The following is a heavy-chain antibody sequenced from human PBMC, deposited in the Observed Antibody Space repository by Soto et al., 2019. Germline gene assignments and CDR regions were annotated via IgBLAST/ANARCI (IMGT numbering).Heavy chain of an antibody. CDR1: GFTFSSYS. CDR2: ISSSSSYI. Sequence: EVQLVESGGGLVKPGGSLRLSCAASGFTFSSYSMNWVRQAPGKGLEWVSSISSSSSYIYYADSVKGRFTISRDNAKNSLYLQMNSLRAEDTAVYYCASWVPTVVTPYYFDYWGQGTLVTVSS. J-gene: IGHJ4*02. CDR3: ASWVPTVVTPYYFDY. D-gene: IGHD4-17*01. V-gene: IGHV3-21*01.